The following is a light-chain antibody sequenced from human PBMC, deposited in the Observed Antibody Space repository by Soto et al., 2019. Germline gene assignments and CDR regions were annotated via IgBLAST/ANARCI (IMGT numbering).Light chain of an antibody. Sequence: EIVMPPSPATLSLSPGESATLSGRASESVSTNLAWYQQTAGQAPRLLIYGASTRATGIPARFSGSGSGTEFTLTISSLQSEDFAVDYCKQYSIWRTGGQGTKVEIK. CDR3: KQYSIWRT. J-gene: IGKJ1*01. V-gene: IGKV3-15*01. CDR1: ESVSTN. CDR2: GAS.